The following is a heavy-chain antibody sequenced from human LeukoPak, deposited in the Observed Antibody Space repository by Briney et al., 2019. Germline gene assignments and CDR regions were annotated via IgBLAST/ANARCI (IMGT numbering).Heavy chain of an antibody. D-gene: IGHD5-18*01. CDR3: ARSRLGALRGYSPFRY. V-gene: IGHV1-69*05. CDR2: IIPIFGTA. Sequence: ASVKVSCKASGGTFSSYAISWVRQAPGQGLEWMGGIIPIFGTANYAQKFQGGVTITTDESTSTAYMELSSLRSEDTAVYYCARSRLGALRGYSPFRYWGQGTLVTVSS. CDR1: GGTFSSYA. J-gene: IGHJ4*02.